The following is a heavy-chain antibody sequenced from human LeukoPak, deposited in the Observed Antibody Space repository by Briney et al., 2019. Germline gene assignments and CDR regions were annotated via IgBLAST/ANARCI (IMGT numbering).Heavy chain of an antibody. J-gene: IGHJ5*02. CDR3: ARRDSWFDP. Sequence: SETLSLTCAVSAYSISSGYYWSWIRQPPGKGLEWIGEINHSGSTNYNPSLKSRVTISVDTSKNQFSLKLSSVTAADTAVYYCARRDSWFDPWGQGTLVTVSS. V-gene: IGHV4-34*01. CDR1: AYSISSGYY. D-gene: IGHD3-22*01. CDR2: INHSGST.